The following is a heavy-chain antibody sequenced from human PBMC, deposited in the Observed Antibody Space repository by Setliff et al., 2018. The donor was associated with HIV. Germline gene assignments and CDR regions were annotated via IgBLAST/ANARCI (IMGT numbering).Heavy chain of an antibody. V-gene: IGHV4-34*01. CDR3: AGEGGTGRSSWYGAYWYDP. CDR2: INHSGKT. Sequence: PSETLSLTCAVYGGSFSCYYWTWIRQPPGKGLEWIGDINHSGKTNYNRSLKSRVTISLDTSKNQFSLRLTSVTAADTAVYYCAGEGGTGRSSWYGAYWYDPWGQGTLVTVSS. CDR1: GGSFSCYY. D-gene: IGHD6-13*01. J-gene: IGHJ5*02.